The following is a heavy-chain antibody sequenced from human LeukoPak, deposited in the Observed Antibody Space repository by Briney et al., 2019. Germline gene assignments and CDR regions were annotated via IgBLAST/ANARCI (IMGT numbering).Heavy chain of an antibody. D-gene: IGHD6-19*01. CDR2: INHSGST. CDR3: ARSDGGWYFDY. CDR1: GGSFSGYY. V-gene: IGHV4-34*01. Sequence: SETLSLTCAVYGGSFSGYYWSWIRQPPGKGLEWIGEINHSGSTNYNPSLKSRVSISVDTSNKQFSLKLSSVTAADAAVYYCARSDGGWYFDYWGQGTLVTVSS. J-gene: IGHJ4*02.